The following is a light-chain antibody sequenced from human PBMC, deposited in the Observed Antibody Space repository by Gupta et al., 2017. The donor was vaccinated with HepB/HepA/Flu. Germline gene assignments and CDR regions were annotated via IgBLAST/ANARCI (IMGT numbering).Light chain of an antibody. J-gene: IGKJ2*01. Sequence: EIVLTQSPGTLSLSPGERASLSCRASQSISYNYLAWYQQKPGRAPRLLIYGSSNRLTGVPDRFSGSGSGANVTITISRLEAEDVAVSYYQRYDSAVYTFGQGTKLENK. CDR1: QSISYNY. CDR2: GSS. V-gene: IGKV3-20*01. CDR3: QRYDSAVYT.